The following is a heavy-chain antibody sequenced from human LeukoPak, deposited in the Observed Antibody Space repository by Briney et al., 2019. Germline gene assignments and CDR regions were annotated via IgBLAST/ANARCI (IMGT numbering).Heavy chain of an antibody. J-gene: IGHJ4*02. CDR2: ISGSGGST. CDR3: AKEYSSSPNLYFDY. D-gene: IGHD6-6*01. Sequence: TGGSLRLSCAASGFTFSSYAMIWVRQAPGKGLEWVSAISGSGGSTYYADSVKGRFTISRDNSKNTLYLQMNSLRAEDTAVYYCAKEYSSSPNLYFDYWGQGTLVTVSS. CDR1: GFTFSSYA. V-gene: IGHV3-23*01.